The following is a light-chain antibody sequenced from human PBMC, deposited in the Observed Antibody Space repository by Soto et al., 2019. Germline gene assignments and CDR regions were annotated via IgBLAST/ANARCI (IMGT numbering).Light chain of an antibody. Sequence: DIQMTQSPSSLSASVGDRVTITCRASQSISNFLNWYQQKPGKAPKFLIYAASSLQSGVPARFSGSGSGTDFTLTISSLQPEDFATYYCQQSYSTPLTFGGVTKVEIK. V-gene: IGKV1-39*01. CDR2: AAS. CDR1: QSISNF. J-gene: IGKJ4*01. CDR3: QQSYSTPLT.